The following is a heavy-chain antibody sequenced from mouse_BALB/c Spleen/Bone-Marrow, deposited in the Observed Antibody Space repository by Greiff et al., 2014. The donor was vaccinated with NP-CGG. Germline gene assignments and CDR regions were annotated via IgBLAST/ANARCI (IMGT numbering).Heavy chain of an antibody. CDR3: TRDNYEAMDY. CDR2: INPSTGYT. D-gene: IGHD1-3*01. Sequence: VKLVESGADLAKPGASMKMSCRASGYTFTNYWMHWVKQGPGQGLEWIGNINPSTGYTEYNQKFRDKATMTADKSSSTAYMQLSSLTSEDSAVYYCTRDNYEAMDYWGQGTSVTVSS. V-gene: IGHV1-7*01. CDR1: GYTFTNYW. J-gene: IGHJ4*01.